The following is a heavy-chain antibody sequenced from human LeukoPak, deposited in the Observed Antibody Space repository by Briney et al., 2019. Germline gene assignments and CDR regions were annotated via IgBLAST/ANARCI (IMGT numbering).Heavy chain of an antibody. J-gene: IGHJ4*02. V-gene: IGHV3-7*03. D-gene: IGHD1-26*01. Sequence: GGSLRLSCAASGFTFSSYWMSWVRQAPGKGLEWVANIKQDGSEKYYVDSVKGRFTISRDNAKNSLYLQMNSLRAEDTALYYCAKPYSGSYNDPFDYWGQGTLVTVSS. CDR3: AKPYSGSYNDPFDY. CDR2: IKQDGSEK. CDR1: GFTFSSYW.